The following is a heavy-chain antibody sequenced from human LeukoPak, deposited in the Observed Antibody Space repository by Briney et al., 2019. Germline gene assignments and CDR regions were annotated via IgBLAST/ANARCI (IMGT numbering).Heavy chain of an antibody. CDR1: GFTFSSSD. Sequence: GGSLRLSCTASGFTFSSSDMHWVRQAPGKGLEWVANLNQWGNDKYYADSVRGRFTISRDNARDSLYLQMNNLRVEDTGLYFCSRDLGTGRPHDFWGLGTLVTVS. V-gene: IGHV3-7*01. D-gene: IGHD3/OR15-3a*01. CDR3: SRDLGTGRPHDF. CDR2: LNQWGNDK. J-gene: IGHJ4*02.